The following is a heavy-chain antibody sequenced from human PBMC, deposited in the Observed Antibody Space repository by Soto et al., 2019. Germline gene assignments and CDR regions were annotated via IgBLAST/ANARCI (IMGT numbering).Heavy chain of an antibody. CDR2: IWYDGSNK. V-gene: IGHV3-33*01. Sequence: GGSLRLSCAASGFTFSSYGMHWVRQAPGKGLEWVAVIWYDGSNKYYADSVKGRFTISRDNSKNTLYLQMNSLRAEDTAVYYCARLDIGGYYFDYWGQGTLVTVSS. CDR1: GFTFSSYG. CDR3: ARLDIGGYYFDY. D-gene: IGHD1-26*01. J-gene: IGHJ4*02.